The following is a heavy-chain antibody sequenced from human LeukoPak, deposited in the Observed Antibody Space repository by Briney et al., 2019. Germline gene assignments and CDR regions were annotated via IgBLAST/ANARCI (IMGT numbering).Heavy chain of an antibody. CDR2: ISSSSSTI. CDR3: AGGLSSSWYPPFDY. CDR1: GFTFSSYS. Sequence: PGGSLRLSCAASGFTFSSYSMNWVRQAPGKGLEWVSYISSSSSTIYYADSVKGRFTISRDNAKNSLYLQMNSLRAEDTAVYYCAGGLSSSWYPPFDYWGQGTLVTVSS. D-gene: IGHD6-13*01. V-gene: IGHV3-48*04. J-gene: IGHJ4*02.